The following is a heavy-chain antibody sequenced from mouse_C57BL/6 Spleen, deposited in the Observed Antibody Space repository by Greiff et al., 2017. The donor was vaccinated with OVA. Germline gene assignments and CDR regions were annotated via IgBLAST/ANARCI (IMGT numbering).Heavy chain of an antibody. D-gene: IGHD1-1*01. Sequence: EVQGVESGGGLVQPGGSLKLSCAASGFTFSDYYMYWVRQTPEKRLEWVAYISNGGGSTYYPDTVKGRFTISRDNAKNTLYLQMSRLKSEDTAMYYCARRYYYGSPSYWYFDVWGTGTTVTVSS. CDR2: ISNGGGST. CDR3: ARRYYYGSPSYWYFDV. J-gene: IGHJ1*03. CDR1: GFTFSDYY. V-gene: IGHV5-12*01.